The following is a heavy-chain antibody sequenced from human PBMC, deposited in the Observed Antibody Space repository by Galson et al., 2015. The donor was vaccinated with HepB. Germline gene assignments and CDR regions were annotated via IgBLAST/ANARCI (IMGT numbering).Heavy chain of an antibody. D-gene: IGHD3-22*01. CDR3: ARVRVYYYDSSGYYAYFDY. CDR2: IYSGGST. Sequence: SLRLSCAASGFTVSSNYMSWVRQAPGKGLEWVSVIYSGGSTYYADSVKGRFTISRDNSKNTLYLQMNSLRAEDTAVYYCARVRVYYYDSSGYYAYFDYWGQGTLVTVSS. J-gene: IGHJ4*02. CDR1: GFTVSSNY. V-gene: IGHV3-66*01.